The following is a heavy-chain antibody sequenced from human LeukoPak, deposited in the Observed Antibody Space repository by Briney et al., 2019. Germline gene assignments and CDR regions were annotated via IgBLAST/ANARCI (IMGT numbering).Heavy chain of an antibody. CDR1: GGSISSGGYY. J-gene: IGHJ4*02. CDR2: IYYSGST. CDR3: ARGRSSSWYGPFDY. V-gene: IGHV4-31*03. Sequence: SETLSLTCTVSGGSISSGGYYWNWIRQHPGKGLEWIGYIYYSGSTYYNPSLKSRVNISVDTSKNQFSLKLSSVTAADTAVYYCARGRSSSWYGPFDYWGQGTLVTVSS. D-gene: IGHD6-13*01.